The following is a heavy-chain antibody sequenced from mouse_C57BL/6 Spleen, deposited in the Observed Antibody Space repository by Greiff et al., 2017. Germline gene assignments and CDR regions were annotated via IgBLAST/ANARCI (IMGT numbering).Heavy chain of an antibody. J-gene: IGHJ2*01. D-gene: IGHD1-1*01. V-gene: IGHV2-9-1*01. CDR1: GFSLTSYA. CDR2: IWTGGGT. CDR3: ARNGNYYGSSSLFDY. Sequence: VQGVESGPGLVAPSQSLSITCTVSGFSLTSYAISWVRQPPGKGLEWLGVIWTGGGTNYNSALKSRLSISKDNSKSQVFLKMNSLQTDDTARYCCARNGNYYGSSSLFDYWGQGTTLTVSA.